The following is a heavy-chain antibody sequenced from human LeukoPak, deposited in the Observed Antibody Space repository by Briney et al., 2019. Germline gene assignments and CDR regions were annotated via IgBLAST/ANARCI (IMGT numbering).Heavy chain of an antibody. J-gene: IGHJ3*02. Sequence: GGSLRPSCAASGFTFSSYEMNWVRQAPGKGLEWVSYISSSGSTIYHADSVKGRFTISRDNAKNSLYLQMNSLRAEDTAVYYCARDGYSGYDDAFDIWGQGTMVTVSS. V-gene: IGHV3-48*03. CDR3: ARDGYSGYDDAFDI. CDR2: ISSSGSTI. CDR1: GFTFSSYE. D-gene: IGHD5-12*01.